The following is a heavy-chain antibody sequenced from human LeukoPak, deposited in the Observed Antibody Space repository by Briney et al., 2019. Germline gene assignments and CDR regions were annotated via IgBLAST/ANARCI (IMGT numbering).Heavy chain of an antibody. CDR2: ISYDGSNK. D-gene: IGHD1-14*01. CDR3: AKRDEGNLDY. J-gene: IGHJ4*02. Sequence: PPGGSLRLSCAASGFTFSSYGMHWVRQAPGKGLEWVAVISYDGSNKYYADSVKGRFTISRDNSKNTLYLQMNSLRAEDTAVYYCAKRDEGNLDYWGQGTQVTVSS. CDR1: GFTFSSYG. V-gene: IGHV3-30*18.